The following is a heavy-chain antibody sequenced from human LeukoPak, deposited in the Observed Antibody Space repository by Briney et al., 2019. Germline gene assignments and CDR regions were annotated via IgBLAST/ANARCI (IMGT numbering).Heavy chain of an antibody. V-gene: IGHV3-11*01. J-gene: IGHJ1*01. CDR3: ARDGHYDILTGYFQD. CDR2: ITSSGTTI. D-gene: IGHD3-9*01. CDR1: GFTFSDYY. Sequence: GGSLRLSCAASGFTFSDYYMSWIRQAPGKGLEWVSYITSSGTTIYYADSVKGRFTISRDNAKNSLYLQMNSLRAEDTAVYYCARDGHYDILTGYFQDWGQGTLVTVSS.